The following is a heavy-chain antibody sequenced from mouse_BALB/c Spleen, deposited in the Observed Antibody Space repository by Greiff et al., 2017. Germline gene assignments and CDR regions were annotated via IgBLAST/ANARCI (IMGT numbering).Heavy chain of an antibody. J-gene: IGHJ3*01. Sequence: VQLQQSGTVLARPGASVKMSCKASGYTFTSYWMHWVKQRPGQGLEWIGAIYPGNSDTSYNQKFKGKAKLTAVTSTSTAYMELSSLTNEDSAVYYCTRWGYGSSSWFAYWGQGTLVTVSA. CDR3: TRWGYGSSSWFAY. CDR2: IYPGNSDT. D-gene: IGHD1-1*01. CDR1: GYTFTSYW. V-gene: IGHV1-5*01.